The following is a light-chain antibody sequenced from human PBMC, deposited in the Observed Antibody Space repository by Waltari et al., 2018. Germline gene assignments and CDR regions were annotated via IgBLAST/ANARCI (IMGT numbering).Light chain of an antibody. J-gene: IGLJ2*01. CDR1: WSNIGTNV. CDR2: SNN. V-gene: IGLV1-44*01. CDR3: SAWDDSLNGHVI. Sequence: QSLLTQPPSASGTPGQTVTTSCSGSWSNIGTNVVSWYQQLPGTAPKLLIHSNNQRPSGVPDRFSCSKSGTSASLAISGLQSADEADYYCSAWDDSLNGHVIFGGGTKLTVL.